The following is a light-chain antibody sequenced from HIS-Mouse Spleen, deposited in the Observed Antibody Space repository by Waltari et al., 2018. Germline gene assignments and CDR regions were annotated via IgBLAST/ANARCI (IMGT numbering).Light chain of an antibody. J-gene: IGLJ3*02. CDR1: SHSVGRLNL. Sequence: QSALTQPASVSGSPGQSITVSCAGTSHSVGRLNLVSWYQQHPGKAPKLMIYEGSKRPSGVSNRFSGSKSGNTASLTISGLQAEDEADYYCCSYAGSSTLVFGGGTKLTVL. CDR3: CSYAGSSTLV. CDR2: EGS. V-gene: IGLV2-23*01.